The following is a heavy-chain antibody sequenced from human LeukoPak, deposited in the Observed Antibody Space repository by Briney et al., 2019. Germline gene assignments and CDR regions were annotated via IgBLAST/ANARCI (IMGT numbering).Heavy chain of an antibody. V-gene: IGHV4-59*01. D-gene: IGHD3-22*01. CDR1: GGSISSYY. J-gene: IGHJ4*02. CDR2: IYYSGST. CDR3: ARGPYYYDSSGYDY. Sequence: SETLSLTCTVSGGSISSYYWSWIRQPPGKGLEWIGYIYYSGSTNYNPSLKSRVTISVDTSKNQFSLKLSSVTAADTVVYYCARGPYYYDSSGYDYWGQGILVTVSS.